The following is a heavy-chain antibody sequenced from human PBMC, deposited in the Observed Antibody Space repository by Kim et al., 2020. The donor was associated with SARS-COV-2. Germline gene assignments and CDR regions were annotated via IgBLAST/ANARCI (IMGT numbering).Heavy chain of an antibody. V-gene: IGHV3-48*04. CDR3: ARDLTELGGISGMDA. J-gene: IGHJ6*02. D-gene: IGHD7-27*01. Sequence: GGSLRLSCTASGFNFKIHNMNWVRQAPGKGLEWISYIITTSSTIFYADSVKGRFTISRDNTKNSLYLQMNSLRAEDTSVYFCARDLTELGGISGMDAWGQGTMVTVSS. CDR1: GFNFKIHN. CDR2: IITTSSTI.